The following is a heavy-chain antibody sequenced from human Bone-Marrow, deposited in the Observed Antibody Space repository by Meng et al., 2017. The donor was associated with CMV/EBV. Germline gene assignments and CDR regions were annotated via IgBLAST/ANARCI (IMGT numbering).Heavy chain of an antibody. Sequence: GESLKISCAASGFTFSNYHMSWVRQAPRKGLEWVSSISSSSSYIYYADSVKGRFTISRDDPRGTLYLEMNSLTSDDTALYYCARLKAVAGPANIFDFWGQGTMVTVSS. CDR1: GFTFSNYH. J-gene: IGHJ3*01. CDR2: ISSSSSYI. V-gene: IGHV3-21*01. D-gene: IGHD6-19*01. CDR3: ARLKAVAGPANIFDF.